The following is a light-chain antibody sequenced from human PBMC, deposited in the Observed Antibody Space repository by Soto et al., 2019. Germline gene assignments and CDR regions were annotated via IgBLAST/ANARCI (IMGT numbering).Light chain of an antibody. V-gene: IGKV3-15*01. CDR3: QRYNNWPLG. CDR1: HSVNSD. CDR2: DAS. J-gene: IGKJ4*01. Sequence: EIVKTQSPATLSVSPGERATLSCRASHSVNSDLAWYQQKPGQAPRLLIHDASTRATGIPVRFSASGSGTAFARSIVSLPDEVCAIDSCQRYNNWPLGFGGGTKVEIK.